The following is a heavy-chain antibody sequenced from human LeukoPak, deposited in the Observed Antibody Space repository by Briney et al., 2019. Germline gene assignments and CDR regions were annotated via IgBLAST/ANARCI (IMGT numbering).Heavy chain of an antibody. D-gene: IGHD3-22*01. J-gene: IGHJ5*02. Sequence: ASVKVSCKASGGTFSSYAISWVRQAPGQGLEWMGGIIPIFGTANYAQKFQGRVTITADESTSTAYMELSSLRSEDTAVYYCARDGWYYYDSSGYYYHWFDPWGQGTLVTVSS. CDR1: GGTFSSYA. CDR2: IIPIFGTA. CDR3: ARDGWYYYDSSGYYYHWFDP. V-gene: IGHV1-69*13.